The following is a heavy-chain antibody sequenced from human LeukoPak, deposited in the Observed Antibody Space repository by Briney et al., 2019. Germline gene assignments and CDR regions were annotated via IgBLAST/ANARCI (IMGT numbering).Heavy chain of an antibody. CDR2: ISSDGKDK. J-gene: IGHJ4*02. CDR1: GFTFSSYG. V-gene: IGHV3-30*03. CDR3: AEASRPGSY. D-gene: IGHD2/OR15-2a*01. Sequence: PGGSLRLSCGASGFTFSSYGMYWVRQAPGKGLEWVALISSDGKDKYYADSVKGRFTISRDNSKNTLGLQMDSLRPEDTAVYYCAEASRPGSYWGQGTLVTVSS.